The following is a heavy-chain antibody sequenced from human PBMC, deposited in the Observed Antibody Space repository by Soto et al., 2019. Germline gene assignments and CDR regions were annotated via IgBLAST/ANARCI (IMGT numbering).Heavy chain of an antibody. J-gene: IGHJ3*02. CDR1: GYTFTGHY. CDR2: INPNSGGT. Sequence: VASVKVSCKASGYTFTGHYIHWVRQAPGQGLEWMGWINPNSGGTNYAQKFQGRVTLTRDTSISTVYMELSRLRSDDTAVYYCARDSYYDILTGYSRNAFDIWGQGTMVTVSS. V-gene: IGHV1-2*02. D-gene: IGHD3-9*01. CDR3: ARDSYYDILTGYSRNAFDI.